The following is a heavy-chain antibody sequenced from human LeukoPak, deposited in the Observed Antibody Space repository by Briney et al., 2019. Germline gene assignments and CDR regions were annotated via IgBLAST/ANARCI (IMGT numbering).Heavy chain of an antibody. V-gene: IGHV3-74*01. J-gene: IGHJ4*02. D-gene: IGHD2/OR15-2a*01. CDR3: VSFYETY. CDR1: GNYW. CDR2: INSDGSWT. Sequence: GGSLRLSRAASGNYWMHWVRQVPGKGLVWVSHINSDGSWTSYADSVKGRFTISKDNAKNTVYLQMNSLRAEDTAVYYCVSFYETYWGRGTLVTVSS.